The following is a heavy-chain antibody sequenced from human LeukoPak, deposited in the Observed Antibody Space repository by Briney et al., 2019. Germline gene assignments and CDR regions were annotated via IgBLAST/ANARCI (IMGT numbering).Heavy chain of an antibody. D-gene: IGHD6-13*01. CDR2: IYYSGST. Sequence: PSETLSLTCTVSGGSISSYYWSWIRQPPGKGLEWIGYIYYSGSTNYNPSLKSRVTMSVDTSKNQFSLKLSSVTAADTAVYYCARGRAAAGPKNYYYYGMDVWGQGTTVTVSS. V-gene: IGHV4-59*12. CDR1: GGSISSYY. CDR3: ARGRAAAGPKNYYYYGMDV. J-gene: IGHJ6*02.